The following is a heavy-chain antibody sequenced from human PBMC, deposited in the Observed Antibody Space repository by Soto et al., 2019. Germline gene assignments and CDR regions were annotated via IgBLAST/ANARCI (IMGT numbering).Heavy chain of an antibody. CDR1: GFTFSSYG. V-gene: IGHV3-30*18. CDR3: AKLYSSSWYGIYYYYYYGMDV. D-gene: IGHD6-13*01. Sequence: QVQLVESGGGVVQPGRSLRLSCAASGFTFSSYGMHWVRQAPGKGLEWVAVISYDGSNKYYADSVKGRFTISRDNSKNTLYLQMNSLRAEDTAVYYYAKLYSSSWYGIYYYYYYGMDVWGQGTTVTVSS. J-gene: IGHJ6*02. CDR2: ISYDGSNK.